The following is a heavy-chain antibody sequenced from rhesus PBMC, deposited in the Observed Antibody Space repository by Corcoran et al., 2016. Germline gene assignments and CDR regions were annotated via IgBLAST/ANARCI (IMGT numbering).Heavy chain of an antibody. CDR1: GGSISDSYW. CDR2: IYGRSRST. J-gene: IGHJ5-2*02. CDR3: VRRGGV. Sequence: QVQLQESGPGVVKPSETLSLTCAVSGGSISDSYWWSWIRPPPGKGLEWIGYIYGRSRSTNYNPSLKSRVTISKDTSKDQFALKLRSVTAADTAVYYCVRRGGVWGRGVLVTVSS. V-gene: IGHV4S10*01.